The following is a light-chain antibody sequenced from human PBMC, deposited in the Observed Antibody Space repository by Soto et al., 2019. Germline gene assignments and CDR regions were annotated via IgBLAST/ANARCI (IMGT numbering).Light chain of an antibody. CDR2: GTS. J-gene: IGKJ5*01. V-gene: IGKV3-11*01. Sequence: TQSPVTLSVSPGERASLSCRASQSVATYVAWYQHKPGQAPRLLIYGTSTRATGIPARFSGSGSGTDFTLTISSLEPEDFAVYYCQQRSNWPPITFGQGTRLEIK. CDR1: QSVATY. CDR3: QQRSNWPPIT.